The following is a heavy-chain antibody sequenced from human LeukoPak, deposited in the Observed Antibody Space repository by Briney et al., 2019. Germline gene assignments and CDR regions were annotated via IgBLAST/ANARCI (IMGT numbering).Heavy chain of an antibody. J-gene: IGHJ4*02. Sequence: SETLSLTCAVYGRSFSGYYWSWIRQPPGKGLEWIGEINHSGSTNYNPSLKSRVTISVDTSKNQFSLKLSSVTAADTAVYYCARQSPTSITMVRGLEYYFDYWGQGTLVTVSS. CDR2: INHSGST. CDR3: ARQSPTSITMVRGLEYYFDY. D-gene: IGHD3-10*01. V-gene: IGHV4-34*01. CDR1: GRSFSGYY.